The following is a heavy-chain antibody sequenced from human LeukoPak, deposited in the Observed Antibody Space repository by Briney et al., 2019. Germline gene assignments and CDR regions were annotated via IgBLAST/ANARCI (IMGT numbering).Heavy chain of an antibody. D-gene: IGHD4-17*01. Sequence: ASVKVSCKASGYTFSDHFIHWVRQAPGQGLEWMGYLSPNTGATNYAQKLQGRVTMIRDTSISTAYMELSSLTSDDAAVYYCARDQMTTVTNKFSGWFDPWGQGTLVTVSS. CDR1: GYTFSDHF. V-gene: IGHV1-2*02. CDR3: ARDQMTTVTNKFSGWFDP. J-gene: IGHJ5*02. CDR2: LSPNTGAT.